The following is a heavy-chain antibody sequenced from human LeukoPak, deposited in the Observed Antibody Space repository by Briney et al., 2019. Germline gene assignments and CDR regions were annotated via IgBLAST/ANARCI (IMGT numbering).Heavy chain of an antibody. Sequence: EASVKVSCKASGYTFTSYGISWVRQAPGQGLEWMGWISAYNGNTNYAQKLQGRVTMTTDTSTSTAYVELRSLRSDDTAVYYCARGAYYYDSSGYNDYWGQGTLVTVSS. D-gene: IGHD3-22*01. CDR2: ISAYNGNT. V-gene: IGHV1-18*01. CDR3: ARGAYYYDSSGYNDY. CDR1: GYTFTSYG. J-gene: IGHJ4*02.